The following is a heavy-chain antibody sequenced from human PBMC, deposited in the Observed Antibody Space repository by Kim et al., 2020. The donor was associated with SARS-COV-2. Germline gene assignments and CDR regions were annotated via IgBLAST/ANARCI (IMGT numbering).Heavy chain of an antibody. CDR1: GGTFSSYA. CDR2: IIPIFGTA. V-gene: IGHV1-69*13. Sequence: SVKVSCKASGGTFSSYAISWVRQAPGQGLDWMGGIIPIFGTANYAQKFQGRVTITADESTSTAYMELSSLRSEDTAVYYCATTNDYDILTGQNPIYWFDPWGQGTLVTVSS. J-gene: IGHJ5*02. CDR3: ATTNDYDILTGQNPIYWFDP. D-gene: IGHD3-9*01.